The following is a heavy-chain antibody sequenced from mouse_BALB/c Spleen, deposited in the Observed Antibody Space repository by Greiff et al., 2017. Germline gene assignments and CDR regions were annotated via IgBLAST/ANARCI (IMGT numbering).Heavy chain of an antibody. Sequence: EVNVVESGGGLVKPGGSLKLSCAASGFTFSSYTMSWVRQTPEKRLEWVATISSGGSYTYYPDSVKGRFTISRDNAKNTLYLQMSSLKSEDTAMYYCTRDRFAYWGQGTLVTVSA. CDR3: TRDRFAY. CDR2: ISSGGSYT. CDR1: GFTFSSYT. J-gene: IGHJ3*01. V-gene: IGHV5-6-4*01.